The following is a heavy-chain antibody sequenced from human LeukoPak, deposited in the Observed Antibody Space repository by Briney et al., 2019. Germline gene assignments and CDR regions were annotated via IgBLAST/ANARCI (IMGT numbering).Heavy chain of an antibody. CDR3: AREVEDTAMVTGYFGY. Sequence: ASVKVSCKASGYTFTGYYMHWVRQAPGQGLEWMGWINPNSGGTNYAQKFQGRVTMTRDTSISTAYMELSRLRSDDTAVYYCAREVEDTAMVTGYFGYWGQGTLVTVSS. CDR1: GYTFTGYY. CDR2: INPNSGGT. V-gene: IGHV1-2*02. J-gene: IGHJ4*02. D-gene: IGHD5-18*01.